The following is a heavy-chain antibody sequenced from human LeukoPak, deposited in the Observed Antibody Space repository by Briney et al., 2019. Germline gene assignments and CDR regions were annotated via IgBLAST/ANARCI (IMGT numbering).Heavy chain of an antibody. J-gene: IGHJ4*02. CDR1: GFTFSSHW. D-gene: IGHD3-10*01. CDR2: ISSSSSYI. CDR3: ATSYMVRGVPFDY. Sequence: GGSLRLSCAASGFTFSSHWMHWVRQAPGKGLEWVSSISSSSSYIYYADSVKGRFTISRDNAKNSLYLQMNSLGAEDTAVYYCATSYMVRGVPFDYWGQGTLVTVSS. V-gene: IGHV3-21*01.